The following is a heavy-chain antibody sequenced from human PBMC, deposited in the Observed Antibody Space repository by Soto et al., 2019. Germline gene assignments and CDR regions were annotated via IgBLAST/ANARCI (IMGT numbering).Heavy chain of an antibody. CDR2: IYPGDSDT. CDR1: GYTFTNYW. J-gene: IGHJ3*02. CDR3: ARHLGYCSTTSCYGAFEI. D-gene: IGHD2-2*01. Sequence: GESPKISCKGSGYTFTNYWIGWVRQMPGKGLEWMGIIYPGDSDTRYSPSFQGQVTISADKSTSTAYLQWSSLKASANAMYYCARHLGYCSTTSCYGAFEIWGQGTMVTVSS. V-gene: IGHV5-51*01.